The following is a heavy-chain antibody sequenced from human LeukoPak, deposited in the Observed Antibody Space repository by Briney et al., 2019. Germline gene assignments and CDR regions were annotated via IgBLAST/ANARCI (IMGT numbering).Heavy chain of an antibody. Sequence: PGGSLRLSCAASAFTFRIYGMHWVRQGPGKGLEWVAAISYDGGSKYYTDSVKGRFTISRDNSKNTFYLQINSLRTEDTAVYYCARAFRENCDLNHWGQGSLVTV. CDR1: AFTFRIYG. CDR3: ARAFRENCDLNH. J-gene: IGHJ4*02. V-gene: IGHV3-30*03. CDR2: ISYDGGSK. D-gene: IGHD2-21*01.